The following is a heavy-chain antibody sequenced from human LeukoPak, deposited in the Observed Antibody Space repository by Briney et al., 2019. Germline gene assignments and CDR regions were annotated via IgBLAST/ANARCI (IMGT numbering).Heavy chain of an antibody. CDR2: ISYDGNNK. CDR1: GFTFSSYG. D-gene: IGHD6-19*01. CDR3: AKDGVEQWLAYYFDY. J-gene: IGHJ4*02. V-gene: IGHV3-30*18. Sequence: GGSLRLSCAASGFTFSSYGMHWVRQAPGKGLEWVAAISYDGNNKYYADSVKGRLTISRDNSKNTLYVQMNSLRAEDTALYYCAKDGVEQWLAYYFDYWGQGALVAVSS.